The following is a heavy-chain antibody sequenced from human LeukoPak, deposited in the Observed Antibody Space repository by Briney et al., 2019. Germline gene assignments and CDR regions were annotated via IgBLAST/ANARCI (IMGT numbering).Heavy chain of an antibody. V-gene: IGHV1-18*01. Sequence: GASVKVSCKASGYTFSSYGIAWVRHAPGQGLEWMGWISGYNGNTNYAQKLQGRVSMTTDTSTTTAYMELRSLTSDDTALYYCARSSLGTIPAGPFDYWGQGTLVTVSS. CDR3: ARSSLGTIPAGPFDY. J-gene: IGHJ4*02. CDR1: GYTFSSYG. CDR2: ISGYNGNT. D-gene: IGHD5-12*01.